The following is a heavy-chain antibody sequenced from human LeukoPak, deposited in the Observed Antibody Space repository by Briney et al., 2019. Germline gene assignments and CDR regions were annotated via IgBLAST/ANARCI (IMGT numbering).Heavy chain of an antibody. CDR3: ARTSGGYSGYDYNFDY. Sequence: ASVKVSCKASGYTFTSYGISWVRQAPGQGLEWMGWISAYNGNTNYAQKLQGRVTMTTDTSTSTAYMELRSLRSDDTAVYYCARTSGGYSGYDYNFDYWGQGTLVTVSS. CDR1: GYTFTSYG. J-gene: IGHJ4*02. CDR2: ISAYNGNT. V-gene: IGHV1-18*01. D-gene: IGHD5-12*01.